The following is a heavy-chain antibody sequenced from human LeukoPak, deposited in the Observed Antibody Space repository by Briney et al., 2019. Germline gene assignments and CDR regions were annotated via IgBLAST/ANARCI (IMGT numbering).Heavy chain of an antibody. Sequence: GGSLRLSCAASGFTFSSYGMHWVRQAPGKGLEWVANIKQDGSEKYYVDSVKGRFTISRDNAKNSLYLQMNSLRAEDTAVYYCAREAAAGTYYYYYMDVWGKGTTVTVSS. CDR2: IKQDGSEK. V-gene: IGHV3-7*01. D-gene: IGHD6-13*01. J-gene: IGHJ6*03. CDR1: GFTFSSYG. CDR3: AREAAAGTYYYYYMDV.